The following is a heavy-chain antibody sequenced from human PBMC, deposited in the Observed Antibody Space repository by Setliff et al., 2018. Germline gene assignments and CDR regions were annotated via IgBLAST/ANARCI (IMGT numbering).Heavy chain of an antibody. CDR2: INHSGST. D-gene: IGHD3-9*01. Sequence: SETLSLTCAVYGGSFSTYYWIWIRQPPGKGLEWIGEINHSGSTNYNPSLKSRVTISVDTSKNQFSLRLNSVTAADTAVYYCARLWISYESNTYPYAEYFQYWGDGTLVTVSS. V-gene: IGHV4-34*01. CDR1: GGSFSTYY. J-gene: IGHJ4*01. CDR3: ARLWISYESNTYPYAEYFQY.